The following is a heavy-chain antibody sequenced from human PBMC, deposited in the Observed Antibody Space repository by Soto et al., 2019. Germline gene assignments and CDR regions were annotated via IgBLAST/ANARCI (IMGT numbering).Heavy chain of an antibody. CDR2: IYYSGST. D-gene: IGHD3-10*01. J-gene: IGHJ6*02. Sequence: LTCTVSGGSISSYYWSWIRQPPGKGLEWIGYIYYSGSTNYNPSLKSRVTISVDTSKNQFSLKLSSVTAADTAVYYCARVRGLGDYYDYYGMDVWGQGTTVTVSS. V-gene: IGHV4-59*01. CDR3: ARVRGLGDYYDYYGMDV. CDR1: GGSISSYY.